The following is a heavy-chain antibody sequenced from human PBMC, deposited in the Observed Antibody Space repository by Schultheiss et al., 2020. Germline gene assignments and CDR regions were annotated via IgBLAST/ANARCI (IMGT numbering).Heavy chain of an antibody. CDR1: GGSISSGGYY. D-gene: IGHD3-10*01. CDR2: IYYSGST. CDR3: ARDKGLWFGELPPNWYFDL. Sequence: SETLSLTCTVSGGSISSGGYYWSWIRQHPGKGLEWIGYIYYSGSTYYNPSLKSRVTISVDTSKNQFSLKLSSVTAADTAVYYCARDKGLWFGELPPNWYFDLWGRGTLVTVSS. J-gene: IGHJ2*01. V-gene: IGHV4-31*03.